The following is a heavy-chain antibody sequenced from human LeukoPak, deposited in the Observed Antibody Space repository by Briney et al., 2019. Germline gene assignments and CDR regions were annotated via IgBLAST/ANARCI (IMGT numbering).Heavy chain of an antibody. V-gene: IGHV4-39*01. CDR2: IYYSGST. J-gene: IGHJ3*02. Sequence: SETLSLTCTVSGGSISSSSYYWGWIRQPPGKGLEWIGSIYYSGSTCYNPSLKSRVTISVDTSKNQFSLKLSPVTAADTAVYYCASAHSRYCSSTSCYRTHAFDIWGQGTMVTVSS. CDR3: ASAHSRYCSSTSCYRTHAFDI. CDR1: GGSISSSSYY. D-gene: IGHD2-2*01.